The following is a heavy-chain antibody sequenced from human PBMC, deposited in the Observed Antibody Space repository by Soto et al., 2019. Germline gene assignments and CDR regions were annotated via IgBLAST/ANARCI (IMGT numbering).Heavy chain of an antibody. CDR3: AREYSGSYHLLIPRWNRPGYYDY. CDR2: INHSGST. D-gene: IGHD1-26*01. V-gene: IGHV4-34*01. J-gene: IGHJ4*02. CDR1: GGSFSGYY. Sequence: SETLSLTCAVYGGSFSGYYWSWIRQPPGKGLEWIGEINHSGSTNYNPSLKSRVTISVDTSKNQFSLKLSSVTAADTAVYYCAREYSGSYHLLIPRWNRPGYYDYWGQGTLVTVSS.